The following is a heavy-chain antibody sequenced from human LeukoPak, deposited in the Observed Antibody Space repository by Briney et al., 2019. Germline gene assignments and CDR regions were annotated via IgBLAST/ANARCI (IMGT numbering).Heavy chain of an antibody. CDR2: IIPIFDTT. CDR1: GGTFRTYA. CDR3: ARSYCTNGVCYNYFDY. D-gene: IGHD2-8*01. V-gene: IGHV1-69*01. Sequence: ASVKVSCKASGGTFRTYAISWVRQAPGQGLEWMGGIIPIFDTTNYAQKFQGRVTITADESTSTAYMELSSLRSEDTAVYYCARSYCTNGVCYNYFDYWGQGTLVTVSS. J-gene: IGHJ4*02.